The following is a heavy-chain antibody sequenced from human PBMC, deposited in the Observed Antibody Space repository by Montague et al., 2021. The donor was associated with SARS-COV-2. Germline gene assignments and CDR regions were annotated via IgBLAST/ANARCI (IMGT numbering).Heavy chain of an antibody. J-gene: IGHJ4*02. Sequence: SETLSLTCTVTGGPISGSSDYWGWIRQSPGKGLEWIASVDYSGNTYYSPSLKSRLTISVDTSKNQFSLKLNSVTAADTALYYCARGEYSYGWGGWGQGTLVTVSS. CDR2: VDYSGNT. CDR3: ARGEYSYGWGG. V-gene: IGHV4-39*07. D-gene: IGHD5-12*01. CDR1: GGPISGSSDY.